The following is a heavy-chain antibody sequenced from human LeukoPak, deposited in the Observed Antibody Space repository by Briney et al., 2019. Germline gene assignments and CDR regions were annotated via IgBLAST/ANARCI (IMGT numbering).Heavy chain of an antibody. CDR1: GYSISSGYY. D-gene: IGHD3-10*01. V-gene: IGHV4-38-2*02. CDR2: IYHSGSI. Sequence: SETLSLTCTVSGYSISSGYYWGWIRPPPGKGLEWIGSIYHSGSIYYNPSLKSRVTISVDTSKNQFSLKLSSVTAADTAVYYCARAPLTRSGFDPWGQGTLVTVSS. J-gene: IGHJ5*02. CDR3: ARAPLTRSGFDP.